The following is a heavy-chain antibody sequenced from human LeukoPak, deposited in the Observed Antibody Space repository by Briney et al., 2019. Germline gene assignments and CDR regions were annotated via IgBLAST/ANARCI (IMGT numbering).Heavy chain of an antibody. CDR2: IWYDGSNK. Sequence: GSLRLSCAASGFTFSSYGMHWVRQAPGKGLEWVAVIWYDGSNKYYADSVKGRFTISRDNSKNTLYLQMNSLRAEDTAVYYCARSRIGGDAFDIWGQGTMVTVSS. D-gene: IGHD3-10*01. CDR1: GFTFSSYG. CDR3: ARSRIGGDAFDI. J-gene: IGHJ3*02. V-gene: IGHV3-33*01.